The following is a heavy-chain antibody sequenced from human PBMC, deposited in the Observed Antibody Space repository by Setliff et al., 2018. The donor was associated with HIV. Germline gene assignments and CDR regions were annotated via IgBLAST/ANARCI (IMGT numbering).Heavy chain of an antibody. V-gene: IGHV1-18*01. J-gene: IGHJ1*01. Sequence: ASVKVSCKASGYTFTTYGISWVRQAPGHGLEWMGWISPNFGHTKYAQKFLDRVTMTVDTATSRVYMELRSLRSDDTAVYYCARVSGWSGSYPAEYFQHWGQGTLVTVSS. CDR1: GYTFTTYG. CDR3: ARVSGWSGSYPAEYFQH. D-gene: IGHD1-26*01. CDR2: ISPNFGHT.